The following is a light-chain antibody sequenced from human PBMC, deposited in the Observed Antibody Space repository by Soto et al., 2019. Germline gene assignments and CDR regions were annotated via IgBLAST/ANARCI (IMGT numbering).Light chain of an antibody. Sequence: NVIPQSPATLALSPGERATLSCRASQSVSSYLAWYQQKPGQAPRLLIYDASSRATGIPARFSGSGSGTDFTLTISSLEPEDFAVYYCQQYGRSPWTFGQGTKVDIK. CDR2: DAS. J-gene: IGKJ1*01. CDR1: QSVSSY. CDR3: QQYGRSPWT. V-gene: IGKV3-20*01.